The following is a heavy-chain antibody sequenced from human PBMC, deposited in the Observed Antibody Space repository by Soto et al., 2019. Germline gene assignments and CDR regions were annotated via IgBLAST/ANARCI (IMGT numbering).Heavy chain of an antibody. CDR2: ISSSSSVI. D-gene: IGHD7-27*01. J-gene: IGHJ6*03. CDR3: ARDLRWGSNWYYYMDV. Sequence: EVQLVESGGGLVQPGGSLRLSCATSGFILSDCAMNWVRQAPGMGLEWVSYISSSSSVIDYADSVKGRFTVSRDNARNSLYLQMNSLRAEDTAVYYCARDLRWGSNWYYYMDVWGKGTTVTVSS. CDR1: GFILSDCA. V-gene: IGHV3-48*01.